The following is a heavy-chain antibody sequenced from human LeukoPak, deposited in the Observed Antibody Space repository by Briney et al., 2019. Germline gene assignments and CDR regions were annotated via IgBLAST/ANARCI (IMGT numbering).Heavy chain of an antibody. V-gene: IGHV3-48*01. CDR2: ISSSSSTI. D-gene: IGHD3-16*01. CDR3: ARDSPPSPLGA. Sequence: PGGSLRLSCAASGFTFSSYSMNWVRQAPGKGLEWVPYISSSSSTIYYADSVKGRFTISRDNAKSSLYLQMNSLRAEDTAGYYFARDSPPSPLGAWGQGTLVTVSS. J-gene: IGHJ5*02. CDR1: GFTFSSYS.